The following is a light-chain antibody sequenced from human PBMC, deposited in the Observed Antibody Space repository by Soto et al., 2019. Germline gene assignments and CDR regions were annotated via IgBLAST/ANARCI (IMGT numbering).Light chain of an antibody. J-gene: IGKJ1*01. V-gene: IGKV3-15*01. CDR2: GAS. CDR1: QSISDT. Sequence: EIVMTQSPVTLSVSPGGRATLSCRASQSISDTLAWYQQKPGQAPRLLIHGASTRAPGFPARFSGSGSGTAFTLTISSLQYEDFAVYYCQQYNNWPWTFGQGTKVEIK. CDR3: QQYNNWPWT.